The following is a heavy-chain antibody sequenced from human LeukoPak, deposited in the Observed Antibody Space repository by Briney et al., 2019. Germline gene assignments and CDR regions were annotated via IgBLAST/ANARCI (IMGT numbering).Heavy chain of an antibody. Sequence: ASVKVFCKASCYTFTSYGISWVRQAPGQGLEWMGWISAYNDNTNYAQKLQGRVTMTTDTSTSTAYMALRSMRSDDTAVYYCARGVTTFSGLDYWGQGTLVTVSS. CDR2: ISAYNDNT. CDR3: ARGVTTFSGLDY. V-gene: IGHV1-18*01. D-gene: IGHD4-17*01. CDR1: CYTFTSYG. J-gene: IGHJ4*02.